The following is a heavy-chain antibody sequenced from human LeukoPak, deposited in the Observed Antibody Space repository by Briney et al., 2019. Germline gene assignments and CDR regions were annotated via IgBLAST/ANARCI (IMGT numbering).Heavy chain of an antibody. Sequence: ASVKVSCKASGYTFTGYYMHWVRQAPGQGLELMGWINPNSGGTNYAQKFQGRVTMTRDTSISTAYMELSRLRSDDTAVYYCARESYCSGGSCYGTHDQYGMDVWGQGTTVTVSS. CDR1: GYTFTGYY. D-gene: IGHD2-15*01. CDR3: ARESYCSGGSCYGTHDQYGMDV. J-gene: IGHJ6*02. V-gene: IGHV1-2*02. CDR2: INPNSGGT.